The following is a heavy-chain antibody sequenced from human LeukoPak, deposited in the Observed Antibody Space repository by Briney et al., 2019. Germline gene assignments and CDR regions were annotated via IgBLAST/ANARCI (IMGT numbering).Heavy chain of an antibody. J-gene: IGHJ4*02. CDR2: ITGSGGAV. CDR3: ARNGGGLDY. D-gene: IGHD3-16*01. V-gene: IGHV3-48*03. Sequence: GGSLRLSCAASEFTFSSYDIIWVRQAPGKGLEWVSWITGSGGAVKYTDSVKGRFTISRDNAKKSVYLQMNSLRVDDTAVYYCARNGGGLDYWGQGTLVTVSS. CDR1: EFTFSSYD.